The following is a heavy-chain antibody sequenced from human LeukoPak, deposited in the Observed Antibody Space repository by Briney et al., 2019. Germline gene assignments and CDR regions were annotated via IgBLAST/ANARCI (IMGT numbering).Heavy chain of an antibody. CDR1: GGSISNYY. CDR2: IYYSGIT. Sequence: SETLSLTCTVSGGSISNYYWSWIRQPPGKGLEWIGYIYYSGITNYNPSLKTRVTILVDTSKNQFSLKLSSVTAADTAVYYCARWGSNMAREKGDHWGQGTLVTVSS. V-gene: IGHV4-59*08. J-gene: IGHJ4*02. D-gene: IGHD3-10*01. CDR3: ARWGSNMAREKGDH.